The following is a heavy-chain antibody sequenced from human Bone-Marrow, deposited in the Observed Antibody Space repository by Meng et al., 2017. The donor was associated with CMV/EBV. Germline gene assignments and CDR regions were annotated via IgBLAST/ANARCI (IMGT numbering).Heavy chain of an antibody. CDR2: ISSSSSYI. V-gene: IGHV3-21*01. CDR1: GFTFSTYS. D-gene: IGHD3-16*01. Sequence: GESLKISCAASGFTFSTYSMNWVRQAPGKGLEWVSSISSSSSYIYYADSVKGRFTISRDNAKNSLYLQMNSLRAEDTAVYYCARVGGRRLGFFDYWGQGTLVTVSS. J-gene: IGHJ4*02. CDR3: ARVGGRRLGFFDY.